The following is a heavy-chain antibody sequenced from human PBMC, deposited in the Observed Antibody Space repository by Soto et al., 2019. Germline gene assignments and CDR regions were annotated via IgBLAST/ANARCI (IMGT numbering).Heavy chain of an antibody. V-gene: IGHV1-24*01. J-gene: IGHJ4*02. CDR1: GYTLPELS. CDR3: ARGGPKGVRGVLSY. Sequence: GASVKVSCKVSGYTLPELSMHWVRQAPGKGLEWMGGFDPEDGETIYAQKFQGRVTMTEDTSTDTAYMELSSLRSEDTAVYYCARGGPKGVRGVLSYWGQGTLVTVSS. CDR2: FDPEDGET. D-gene: IGHD3-10*01.